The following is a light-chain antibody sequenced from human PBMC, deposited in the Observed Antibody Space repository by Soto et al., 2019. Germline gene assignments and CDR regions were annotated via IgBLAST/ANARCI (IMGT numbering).Light chain of an antibody. Sequence: AIRMTQSPSSFSASTGDRVTITCRASQGISSYLAWYQQKPGKAPKLLIYAASTLQSGVPSRFSGSGSRTDFTLTISCLQSEDSATYYCQQYYSYPLTFGGGTKVEIK. CDR3: QQYYSYPLT. CDR1: QGISSY. V-gene: IGKV1-8*01. J-gene: IGKJ4*01. CDR2: AAS.